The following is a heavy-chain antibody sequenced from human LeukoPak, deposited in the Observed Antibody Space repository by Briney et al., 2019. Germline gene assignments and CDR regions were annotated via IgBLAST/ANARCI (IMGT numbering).Heavy chain of an antibody. CDR3: AKSTVTTDYYYGMDV. D-gene: IGHD4-17*01. CDR1: GFTFSSYA. CDR2: ISGSGGST. Sequence: GGSLRLSCAASGFTFSSYAMSWVRQAPGKGLEGVSAISGSGGSTYYADSVKGRFTISRDNSKNTLYLQMSSLRAEDTAVYYCAKSTVTTDYYYGMDVWGQGTTVTVSS. J-gene: IGHJ6*02. V-gene: IGHV3-23*01.